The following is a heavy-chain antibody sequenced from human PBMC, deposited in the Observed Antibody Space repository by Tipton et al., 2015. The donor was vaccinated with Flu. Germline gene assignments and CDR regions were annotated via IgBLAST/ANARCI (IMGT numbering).Heavy chain of an antibody. CDR2: IYTSGST. CDR1: GGSINSGSYY. J-gene: IGHJ5*02. V-gene: IGHV4-61*02. CDR3: ARRHLAAHLDP. Sequence: TLSLTCTVSGGSINSGSYYWSWIRQPAGQGLQWIGRIYTSGSTNYNFSLNSRVTISVDTSKNQFYLRLTSVTAADTAVYYCARRHLAAHLDPWGQGTLVTVSS. D-gene: IGHD6-25*01.